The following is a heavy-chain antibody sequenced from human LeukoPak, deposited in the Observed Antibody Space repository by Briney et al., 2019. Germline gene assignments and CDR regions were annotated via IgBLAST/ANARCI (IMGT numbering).Heavy chain of an antibody. D-gene: IGHD3-10*01. V-gene: IGHV4-34*01. Sequence: PSETLSLTCAVFGRSFSGYYWTWVRQAPGKGLEWIGEINESGTTNYNASLNNRVTISVDTSKNQFSLKLTSLTAADTAVFYCARALMTLVRGVPRTTWFHPWGQGTLVTVSS. CDR2: INESGTT. J-gene: IGHJ5*02. CDR3: ARALMTLVRGVPRTTWFHP. CDR1: GRSFSGYY.